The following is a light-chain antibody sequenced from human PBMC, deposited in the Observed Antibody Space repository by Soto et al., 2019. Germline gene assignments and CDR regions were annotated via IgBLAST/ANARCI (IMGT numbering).Light chain of an antibody. CDR3: MIWHTSAWV. Sequence: QPVLTQPASLSASPGASASLTCTLRSGINVGTYRIYWYQHKPGSPPQYLLRYKSDSDKQQGSGVPSRFSGSKDASANAGILLISGLQSEDEADYYCMIWHTSAWVFGGGTKVTVL. V-gene: IGLV5-45*01. CDR2: YKSDSDK. J-gene: IGLJ3*02. CDR1: SGINVGTYR.